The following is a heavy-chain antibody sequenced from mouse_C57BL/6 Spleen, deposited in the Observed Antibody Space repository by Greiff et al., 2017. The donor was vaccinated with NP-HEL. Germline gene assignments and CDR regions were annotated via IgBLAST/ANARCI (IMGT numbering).Heavy chain of an antibody. D-gene: IGHD1-1*01. Sequence: EVQVVESGGGLVKPGGSLKLSCAASGFTFSDYGMHWVRQAPEKGLEWVAYLSSGSSTIYYADTVKGRFTISRDNAKNTLFLQMTSLRSEDTAMYYCARDYGSSSLYYFDYWGQGTTLTVSS. V-gene: IGHV5-17*01. J-gene: IGHJ2*01. CDR2: LSSGSSTI. CDR3: ARDYGSSSLYYFDY. CDR1: GFTFSDYG.